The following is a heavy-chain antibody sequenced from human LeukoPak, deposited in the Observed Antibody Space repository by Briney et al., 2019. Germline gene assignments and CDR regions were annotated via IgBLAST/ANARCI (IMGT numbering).Heavy chain of an antibody. J-gene: IGHJ3*02. CDR2: IYHSGST. D-gene: IGHD3-22*01. CDR1: GYSISSGYY. CDR3: ARDLYYDSSPPDAFDI. Sequence: PSETLSLTCTVSGYSISSGYYWGWIRQPPGKGLEWIGSIYHSGSTYYNPSLKSRVTISVDTSKNQFSLKLSSVTAADTAVYYCARDLYYDSSPPDAFDIWGQGTMVTVSS. V-gene: IGHV4-38-2*02.